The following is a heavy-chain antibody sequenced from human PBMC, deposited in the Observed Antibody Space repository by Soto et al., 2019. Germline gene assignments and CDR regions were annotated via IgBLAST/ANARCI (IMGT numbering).Heavy chain of an antibody. V-gene: IGHV1-46*01. CDR2: VNPSGGHT. D-gene: IGHD2-21*02. Sequence: QVQLMLSGAEVKKPGASVKVSCKASGDTFTDYYIHWVRQAPGQGLEWMGTVNPSGGHTTYAQHFLGRVTXTXDXSPXTLYMERTSLRSEDTAVYYCARGGHVVVVTAALDYWGQGTLVTVSS. CDR1: GDTFTDYY. CDR3: ARGGHVVVVTAALDY. J-gene: IGHJ4*02.